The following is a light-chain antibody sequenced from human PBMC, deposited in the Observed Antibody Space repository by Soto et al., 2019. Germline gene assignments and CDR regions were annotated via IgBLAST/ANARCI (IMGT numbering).Light chain of an antibody. CDR3: QNYYRAPRT. J-gene: IGKJ1*01. V-gene: IGKV1-27*01. Sequence: DIQMTQSPSSLSASVGDRVTITCRASQGISNYLAWYQQKPGKVPELLIYGASTLQPGVPSRFTGSGSGTDFALPLSSLQPADIATYYCQNYYRAPRTFGQGTKVELK. CDR1: QGISNY. CDR2: GAS.